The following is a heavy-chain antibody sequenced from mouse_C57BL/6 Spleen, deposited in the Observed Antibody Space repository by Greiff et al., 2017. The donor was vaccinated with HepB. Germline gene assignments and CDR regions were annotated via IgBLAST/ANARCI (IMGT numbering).Heavy chain of an antibody. CDR3: TISPFAY. V-gene: IGHV14-4*01. J-gene: IGHJ3*01. CDR1: GFNIKDHY. CDR2: IDPENGDT. Sequence: VQLQQSGAELVRPGASVKLSCTASGFNIKDHYMHWVKQRPEQGLEWIGWIDPENGDTEYASKFQGKATITADTSSNTAYLQLSSLTSEDTAVYYCTISPFAYWGQGTLVTVSA.